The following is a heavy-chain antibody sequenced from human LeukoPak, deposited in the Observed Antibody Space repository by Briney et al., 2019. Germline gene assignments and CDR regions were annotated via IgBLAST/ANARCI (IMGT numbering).Heavy chain of an antibody. V-gene: IGHV1-69*13. CDR3: ARDQGRSSSWYGYYYYYYGMDV. D-gene: IGHD6-13*01. CDR2: IIPIFGTA. J-gene: IGHJ6*02. CDR1: GNSISNYA. Sequence: PGASVKVSCKASGNSISNYAVSWVRQAPGQGLEWMGGIIPIFGTANYAQKFQGRVTITADGSTSTAYMELSSLRSEDTAVYYCARDQGRSSSWYGYYYYYYGMDVWGQGTTVTVSS.